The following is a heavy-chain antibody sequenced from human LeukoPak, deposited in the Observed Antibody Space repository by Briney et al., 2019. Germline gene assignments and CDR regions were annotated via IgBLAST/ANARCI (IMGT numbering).Heavy chain of an antibody. D-gene: IGHD6-19*01. CDR2: IRYDGSNK. CDR3: AKDRLTGYSSGWYFFSLDGDAFDI. J-gene: IGHJ3*02. Sequence: GGSLRLSCAASGFTFSSYGMHWARQAPGKGLEWVAFIRYDGSNKYYADSVKGRFTISRDNSKNTLYLQMNSLRAEDTAVYYYAKDRLTGYSSGWYFFSLDGDAFDIWGQGTMVTVSS. V-gene: IGHV3-30*02. CDR1: GFTFSSYG.